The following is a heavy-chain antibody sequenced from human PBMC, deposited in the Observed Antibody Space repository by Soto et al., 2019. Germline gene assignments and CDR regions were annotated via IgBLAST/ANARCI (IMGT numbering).Heavy chain of an antibody. J-gene: IGHJ6*02. CDR2: ISYDGSNK. V-gene: IGHV3-30-3*01. D-gene: IGHD4-17*01. Sequence: QVQLVESGGGVVQPGRSLRLSCAASGFTFSSYAMHWVRQAPGKGLEWVAVISYDGSNKYYADSVKGRFTISRDNSKNARYLQMNSLRAEDTAVYYCARGSDYGGNSDYYYSMDVWGQGTTVTVSS. CDR1: GFTFSSYA. CDR3: ARGSDYGGNSDYYYSMDV.